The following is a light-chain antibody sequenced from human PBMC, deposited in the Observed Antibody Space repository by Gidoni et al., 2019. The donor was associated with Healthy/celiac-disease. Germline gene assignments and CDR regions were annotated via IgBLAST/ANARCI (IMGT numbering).Light chain of an antibody. Sequence: SYEPTQPPSVSVSPGQTARITCPGAALPKQYAYWYQQKPGQAPVLVIYKDSERPSGIPERFSGSSSGTTVTLTISGVQAEDEADYYCQSADSSGTFVVFGGGTKLTVL. CDR3: QSADSSGTFVV. CDR1: ALPKQY. CDR2: KDS. V-gene: IGLV3-25*03. J-gene: IGLJ2*01.